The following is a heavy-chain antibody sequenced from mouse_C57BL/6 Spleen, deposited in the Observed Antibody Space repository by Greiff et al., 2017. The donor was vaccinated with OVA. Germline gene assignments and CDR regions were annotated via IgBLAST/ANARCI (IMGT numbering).Heavy chain of an antibody. J-gene: IGHJ2*01. Sequence: QVQLQQPGAELVMPGASVKLSCKASGYTFTSYWMHWVKQRPGQGLEWIGEIDPSDSYTNYNQKFKGKSTLTVDKSSSTAYRQLSSLTSEDAAVYYCARRYYGSSYPFDYWGQGTTLTVSS. CDR2: IDPSDSYT. V-gene: IGHV1-69*01. CDR1: GYTFTSYW. CDR3: ARRYYGSSYPFDY. D-gene: IGHD1-1*01.